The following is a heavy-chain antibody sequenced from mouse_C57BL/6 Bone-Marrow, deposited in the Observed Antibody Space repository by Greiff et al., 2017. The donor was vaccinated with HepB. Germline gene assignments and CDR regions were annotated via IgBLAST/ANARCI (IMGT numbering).Heavy chain of an antibody. CDR2: IWRGGST. J-gene: IGHJ1*03. CDR3: ARDWGTGDWYFDV. D-gene: IGHD3-3*01. Sequence: QVQLQQSGPGLVQPSQSLSITCTVSGFSLTSYGVHWVRQSPGKGLEWLGVIWRGGSTDYNAAFISRLSISKDNSKSQVYFKMNSLQADETAIFYCARDWGTGDWYFDVWGTVTTVTVAS. V-gene: IGHV2-2*01. CDR1: GFSLTSYG.